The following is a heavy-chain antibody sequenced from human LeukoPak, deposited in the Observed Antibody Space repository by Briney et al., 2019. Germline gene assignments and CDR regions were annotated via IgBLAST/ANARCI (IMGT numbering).Heavy chain of an antibody. J-gene: IGHJ5*02. CDR1: GGSFSGYY. V-gene: IGHV4-34*01. Sequence: SETLSLTCAVYGGSFSGYYWSWIRQPPGKGLEWIGEINHSGSTNYNPSLKSRVTITVDTSKNQFSLKLSSVTAADTAVYYCASTFSSGWSRPNWFDPWGQGALVTVSS. D-gene: IGHD6-19*01. CDR3: ASTFSSGWSRPNWFDP. CDR2: INHSGST.